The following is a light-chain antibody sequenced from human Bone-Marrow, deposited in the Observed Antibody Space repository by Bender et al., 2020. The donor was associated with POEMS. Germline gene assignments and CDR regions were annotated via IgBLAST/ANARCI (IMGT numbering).Light chain of an antibody. CDR1: RSDVGTYNF. CDR2: EVN. Sequence: QSALTQPASVSGSPGQSITISCTGTRSDVGTYNFVSWYQQHPGKAPKLIISEVNKRPSGTSNRFSGSKSGNTASLTISGLQAEDEADYYCCSYAGSGIFVFGIGTKVTV. V-gene: IGLV2-23*02. CDR3: CSYAGSGIFV. J-gene: IGLJ1*01.